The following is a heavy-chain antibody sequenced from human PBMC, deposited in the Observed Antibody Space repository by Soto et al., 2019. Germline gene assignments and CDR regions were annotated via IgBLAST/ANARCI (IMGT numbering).Heavy chain of an antibody. V-gene: IGHV4-39*01. J-gene: IGHJ4*02. CDR1: GGSISSSSYY. CDR3: ARRVVVAAIFGY. CDR2: IYCSGST. D-gene: IGHD2-15*01. Sequence: KASETLSLTCTVSGGSISSSSYYWGWIRQPPGKGLEWIGSIYCSGSTYYNPSLKSRVTISVDTSKNQFSLKLSSVTAADTAVYYCARRVVVAAIFGYWGQGXLVTVSS.